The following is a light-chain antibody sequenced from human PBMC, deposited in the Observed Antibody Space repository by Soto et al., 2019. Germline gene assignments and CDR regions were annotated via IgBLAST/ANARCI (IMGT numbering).Light chain of an antibody. J-gene: IGKJ3*01. CDR3: QQYGSPPFT. CDR2: GAS. Sequence: IVLTQSPGTLSLSPGERATLSCKASQSVTSSYLAWYQQKPGQAPRLLIYGASSRATGIPDRISGSGSGTDFTLSISRLEPEDFAVYYCQQYGSPPFTFGPGTKVEIK. CDR1: QSVTSSY. V-gene: IGKV3-20*01.